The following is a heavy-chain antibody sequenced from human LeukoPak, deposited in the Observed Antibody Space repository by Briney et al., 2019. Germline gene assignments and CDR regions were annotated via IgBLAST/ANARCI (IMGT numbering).Heavy chain of an antibody. CDR2: ISGSGGST. CDR1: GFTFSSYS. J-gene: IGHJ3*02. Sequence: PGGSLRLSCAASGFTFSSYSMSWVRQAPGKGLEWVSAISGSGGSTYYADSVKGRFTISRDNSKNTLYLQMNSLRAEDTAVYYCAKAYNVRGAFDIWGQGTMVTGSS. CDR3: AKAYNVRGAFDI. V-gene: IGHV3-23*01. D-gene: IGHD3-10*02.